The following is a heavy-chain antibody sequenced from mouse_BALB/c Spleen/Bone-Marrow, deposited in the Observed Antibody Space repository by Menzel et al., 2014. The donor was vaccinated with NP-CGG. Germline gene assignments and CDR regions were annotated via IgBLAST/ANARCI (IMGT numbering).Heavy chain of an antibody. CDR3: ASYRYAWYFDV. D-gene: IGHD2-14*01. CDR2: IDPANGNT. CDR1: GFNIKDTY. J-gene: IGHJ1*01. Sequence: EVQLQESGAELVKPGASVKLSCTASGFNIKDTYMHWVKQRPEQGLEWIGRIDPANGNTKYDPKFQGKATIAADTSSNTAYLRLSSLTSEDTAVYYCASYRYAWYFDVWGAGTTVTVSS. V-gene: IGHV14-3*02.